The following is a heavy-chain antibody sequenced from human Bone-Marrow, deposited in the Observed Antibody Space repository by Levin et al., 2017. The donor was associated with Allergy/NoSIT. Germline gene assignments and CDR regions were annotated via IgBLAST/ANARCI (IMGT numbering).Heavy chain of an antibody. Sequence: GESLKISCAASGFTFSTYLMHWVRQAPGKGLVWVSRINSDGSRRSYADSVKGRFTISRDNAKNTLYLQMNSLRAEDTAVYYCARDLSWVLYDYWGQGTLVTVSS. D-gene: IGHD3-3*01. CDR2: INSDGSRR. J-gene: IGHJ4*02. V-gene: IGHV3-74*01. CDR1: GFTFSTYL. CDR3: ARDLSWVLYDY.